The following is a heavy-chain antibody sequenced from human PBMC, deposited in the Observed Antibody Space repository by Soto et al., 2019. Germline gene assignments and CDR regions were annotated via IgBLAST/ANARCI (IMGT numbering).Heavy chain of an antibody. CDR1: GYTFTGYY. CDR2: INPNNGGT. V-gene: IGHV1-2*02. J-gene: IGHJ4*02. Sequence: ASVRVSCKASGYTFTGYYMHWVRQAPGQGLEWMGWINPNNGGTNYAQKFQGRVTMTRDTSISTAYMEVSRLRSDDTAVYYCARGRNFYGSGEVDYWGQGTLVTVSS. D-gene: IGHD3-10*01. CDR3: ARGRNFYGSGEVDY.